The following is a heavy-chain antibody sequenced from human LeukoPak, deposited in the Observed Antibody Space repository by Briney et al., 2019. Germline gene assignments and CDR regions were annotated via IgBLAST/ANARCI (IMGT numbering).Heavy chain of an antibody. Sequence: SETLSLTCTVSGDSTSSFFWSWIRQPPGKGLEWIGYTYTSGSTYYNPSLKSRVTISVDTSKNQFSLKLSSVTATDTAVYYCASGYSSSWSHYYYMDVWGKGTTVTVSS. V-gene: IGHV4-4*09. CDR1: GDSTSSFF. J-gene: IGHJ6*03. D-gene: IGHD6-13*01. CDR3: ASGYSSSWSHYYYMDV. CDR2: TYTSGST.